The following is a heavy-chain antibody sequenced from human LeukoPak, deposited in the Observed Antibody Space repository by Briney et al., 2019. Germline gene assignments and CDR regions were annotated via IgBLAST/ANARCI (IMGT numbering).Heavy chain of an antibody. D-gene: IGHD2-21*01. CDR2: IYPGDSET. CDR1: GYSFATYW. CDR3: ARRPRNSPFDY. J-gene: IGHJ4*02. Sequence: GESLQISCQGSGYSFATYWIGWVRQMPGKGLGWMGIIYPGDSETRYSPSFQGQVTFSADKSISTAYLQWSSPKASDSAIYYCARRPRNSPFDYWGQGALVTVSS. V-gene: IGHV5-51*01.